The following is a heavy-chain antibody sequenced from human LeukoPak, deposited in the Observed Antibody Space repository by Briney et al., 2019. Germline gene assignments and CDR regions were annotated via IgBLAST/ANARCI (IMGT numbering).Heavy chain of an antibody. CDR3: ARDFREWYYYYMDV. D-gene: IGHD3-3*01. CDR2: ISSSSNYI. J-gene: IGHJ6*03. V-gene: IGHV3-21*01. Sequence: PGGSLRLSCAASGFTFSDYYMNWVRQAPGKGLEWVSSISSSSNYIYYADSVRGRFTISRDNAKNSLYLQMNSLRADDTAVYYCARDFREWYYYYMDVWGKGTTVTVSS. CDR1: GFTFSDYY.